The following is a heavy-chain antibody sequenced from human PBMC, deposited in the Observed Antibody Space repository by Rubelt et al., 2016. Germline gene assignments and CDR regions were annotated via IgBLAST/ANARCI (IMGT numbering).Heavy chain of an antibody. Sequence: GLEWVAVISYDGSNKYYADSVKGRFTISSDNSKNTLYLQMNSLRAEDTAVYYCARDYYDSSYGAFDIWGQGTMVTVSS. CDR3: ARDYYDSSYGAFDI. V-gene: IGHV3-30*04. CDR2: ISYDGSNK. J-gene: IGHJ3*02. D-gene: IGHD3-22*01.